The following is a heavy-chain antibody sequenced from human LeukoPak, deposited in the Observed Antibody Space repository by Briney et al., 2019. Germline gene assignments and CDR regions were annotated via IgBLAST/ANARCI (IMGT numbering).Heavy chain of an antibody. V-gene: IGHV1-69*13. CDR3: AINQRRISGRYSEAYFDY. D-gene: IGHD3-22*01. Sequence: ASVKVSCKASGGTFSSSAISWVRQAPGQGLEWMGGTIPIFETTNYAQKFQGRVTITADESTSTAYMELSSLRSEDTAIYYCAINQRRISGRYSEAYFDYWGQGTQVTVSS. CDR1: GGTFSSSA. J-gene: IGHJ4*02. CDR2: TIPIFETT.